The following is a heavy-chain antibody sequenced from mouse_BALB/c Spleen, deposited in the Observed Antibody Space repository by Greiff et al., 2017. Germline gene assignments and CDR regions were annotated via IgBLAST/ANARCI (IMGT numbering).Heavy chain of an antibody. Sequence: QVQLQQSGAELVRPGSSVKISCKASGYAFSSYWMNWVKQRPGQGLEWIGQIYPGDGDTNYNGKFKGKATLTADKSSSTAYMQLSSLTSEDSAVYFCARSNYRYDRYYFDYWGQGTTLTVSS. J-gene: IGHJ2*01. V-gene: IGHV1-80*01. CDR1: GYAFSSYW. CDR3: ARSNYRYDRYYFDY. D-gene: IGHD2-14*01. CDR2: IYPGDGDT.